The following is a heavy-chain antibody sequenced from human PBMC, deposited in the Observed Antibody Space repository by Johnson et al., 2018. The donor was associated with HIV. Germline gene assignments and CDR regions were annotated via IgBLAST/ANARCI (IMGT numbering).Heavy chain of an antibody. Sequence: QVQLMESGGGVVQPGRSLRLSCAASGFTFSSYAMHWVRQAPGKGLEWVAVIWYDGSNKYYADSVKGRFTISRDNSKNTLYLQMNSLRAEDTAVYFCAKDERQLGGWSHAFDIWGQGTKVTVSS. CDR1: GFTFSSYA. J-gene: IGHJ3*02. D-gene: IGHD3-16*01. V-gene: IGHV3-30*04. CDR3: AKDERQLGGWSHAFDI. CDR2: IWYDGSNK.